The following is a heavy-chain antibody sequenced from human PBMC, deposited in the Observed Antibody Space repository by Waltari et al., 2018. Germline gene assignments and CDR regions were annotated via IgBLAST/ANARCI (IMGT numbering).Heavy chain of an antibody. CDR1: GGSISSPY. CDR3: ARHGEWEPYDY. J-gene: IGHJ4*01. V-gene: IGHV4-59*08. CDR2: IYYSGST. D-gene: IGHD1-26*01. Sequence: QVQLQESGPALVKLSETLSLPCTVSGGSISSPYWSRIRQPPGKGLEWIGYIYYSGSTNSNPSFKSRVTRSVDTSKNQFSLKLSSVTAADTAVYYCARHGEWEPYDYGVHGTLVTVSS.